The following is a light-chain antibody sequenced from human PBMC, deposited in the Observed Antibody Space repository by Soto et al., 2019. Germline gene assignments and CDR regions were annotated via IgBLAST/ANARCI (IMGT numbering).Light chain of an antibody. CDR1: QSVNNNY. CDR3: QHYGSSPSLYT. CDR2: SAS. V-gene: IGKV3-20*01. J-gene: IGKJ2*01. Sequence: DIVLTQSPGTLSLSPGERATFSCRASQSVNNNYLAWYQQKPGQTLRLLVSSASTRDTGMPERFSCSGSWTDLPLTISRLEPEDFAVYYCQHYGSSPSLYTFGQGTKLEIK.